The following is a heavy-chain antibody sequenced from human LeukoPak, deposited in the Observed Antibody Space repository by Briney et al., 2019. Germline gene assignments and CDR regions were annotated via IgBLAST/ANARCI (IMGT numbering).Heavy chain of an antibody. CDR1: GGSFSGYY. V-gene: IGHV4-34*01. CDR2: INDSGST. J-gene: IGHJ6*03. CDR3: ARHRIHSGYFGSRRHYYYYYMDV. Sequence: SETLSLTCTVYGGSFSGYYWSWIRQPPGKGLEWIGEINDSGSTKYNPSLKSRVTISADTSQNQFSLRLISVAAADTAVYFCARHRIHSGYFGSRRHYYYYYMDVWGKGTTVTISS. D-gene: IGHD3-10*01.